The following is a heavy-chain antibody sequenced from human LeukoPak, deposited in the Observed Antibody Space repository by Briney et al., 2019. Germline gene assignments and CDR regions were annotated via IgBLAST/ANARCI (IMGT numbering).Heavy chain of an antibody. CDR3: VRLGSGSYPDY. Sequence: GESLKISCHASGYRFTNYWIGWVRQMPGKGLECMGIMYPDDSDTTYSPSFQGQVTISADKSISTAYLQWSSLKASDTAMYYCVRLGSGSYPDYWGQGTLVTVSS. J-gene: IGHJ4*02. CDR1: GYRFTNYW. D-gene: IGHD1-26*01. CDR2: MYPDDSDT. V-gene: IGHV5-51*01.